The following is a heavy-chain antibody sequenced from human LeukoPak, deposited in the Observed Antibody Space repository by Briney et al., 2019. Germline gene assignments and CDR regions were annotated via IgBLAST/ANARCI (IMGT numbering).Heavy chain of an antibody. Sequence: GGSLRLSCAASGFTFSSYWMHWVRQAPGKGLVWVSRINSDGSSTSYADSVKGRFTISRDNAKNTLYLQMNSLRAEDTAVYYCAKDQRFGEFLPFDPWGQGTLVTVSS. CDR2: INSDGSST. CDR3: AKDQRFGEFLPFDP. D-gene: IGHD3-10*01. V-gene: IGHV3-74*01. J-gene: IGHJ5*02. CDR1: GFTFSSYW.